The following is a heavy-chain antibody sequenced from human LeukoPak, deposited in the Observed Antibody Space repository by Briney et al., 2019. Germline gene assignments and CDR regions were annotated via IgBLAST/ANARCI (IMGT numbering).Heavy chain of an antibody. CDR3: ARDRKGYSSPFDY. CDR1: GFTFSSYS. CDR2: ISSSSSYI. Sequence: PGGFLRLSCAASGFTFSSYSMNWVRQAPGKGLEWVSSISSSSSYIYYADSVKGRFTISRDNAKNSLYLQMNSLRAEDTAVYYCARDRKGYSSPFDYWGQGTLVTVSS. J-gene: IGHJ4*02. V-gene: IGHV3-21*01. D-gene: IGHD6-13*01.